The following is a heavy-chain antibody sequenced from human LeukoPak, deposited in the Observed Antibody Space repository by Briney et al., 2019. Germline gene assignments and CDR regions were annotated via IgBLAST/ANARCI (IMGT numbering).Heavy chain of an antibody. CDR1: GYTFTSYG. D-gene: IGHD3-16*02. CDR3: ARDRVLFGGVIVSDY. V-gene: IGHV1-18*01. CDR2: ISAYNGNT. J-gene: IGHJ4*02. Sequence: GASVKVSCKASGYTFTSYGISWVRQAPGQGLEWMGWISAYNGNTNYAQKLQGRVTMPTDTPTSTAYMELRSLRSDDTAVYYCARDRVLFGGVIVSDYWGQGTLVTVSS.